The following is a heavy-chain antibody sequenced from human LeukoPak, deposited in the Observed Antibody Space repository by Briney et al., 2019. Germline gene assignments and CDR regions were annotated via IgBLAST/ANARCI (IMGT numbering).Heavy chain of an antibody. CDR3: ARDLTSDAFDV. V-gene: IGHV1-2*02. Sequence: ASVKVSCKASGYTFISYYMHWMRQAPGQGLEWLGWINPNSGATDYPQTFQGRVTITRDTSISTVYVELSSLTSDDTAMYYCARDLTSDAFDVWGQGTMITVSS. CDR1: GYTFISYY. CDR2: INPNSGAT. J-gene: IGHJ3*01.